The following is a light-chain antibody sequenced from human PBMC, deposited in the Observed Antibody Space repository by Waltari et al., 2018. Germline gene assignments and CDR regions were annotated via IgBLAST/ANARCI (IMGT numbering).Light chain of an antibody. J-gene: IGKJ1*01. Sequence: DIVMTQSPPSLPVTPGEPASISCRSSQRLLHRNGYNYLDWYLQKPGQSPQLLIYLGSNRASGVPDRFSGSGSGTDFTLKISRVEAEDVGIYYCMQALQSRTFGQGTKVEIK. CDR1: QRLLHRNGYNY. CDR3: MQALQSRT. V-gene: IGKV2-28*01. CDR2: LGS.